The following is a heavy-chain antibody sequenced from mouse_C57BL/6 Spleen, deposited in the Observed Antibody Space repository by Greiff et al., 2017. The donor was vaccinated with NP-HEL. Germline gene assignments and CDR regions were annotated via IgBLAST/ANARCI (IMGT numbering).Heavy chain of an antibody. CDR3: ARGARLGPFMDY. D-gene: IGHD4-1*01. Sequence: EVQLQESGPELVKPGASVKIPCKASGYTFTDYNMDWVKQSHGKSLEWIGDINPNNGGTIYNQKFKGKATLTVDKSSSTAYMELRSLTSEDTAVYYCARGARLGPFMDYWGQGTSVTVSS. CDR1: GYTFTDYN. CDR2: INPNNGGT. V-gene: IGHV1-18*01. J-gene: IGHJ4*01.